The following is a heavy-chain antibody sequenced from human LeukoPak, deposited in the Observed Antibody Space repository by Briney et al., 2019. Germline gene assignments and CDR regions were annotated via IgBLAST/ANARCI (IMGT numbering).Heavy chain of an antibody. V-gene: IGHV3-30*02. D-gene: IGHD2-15*01. J-gene: IGHJ4*02. CDR2: IRYDGSNK. CDR3: AKGHEGRRVALHY. Sequence: GGSLRLSCAASGFTFSSYGMHWVPQAPGKGLEWVAFIRYDGSNKYYAGSVKGRLTISRDNSKNTLYLQMASLRAEDTAVHYTAKGHEGRRVALHYWGQGTLVTVSS. CDR1: GFTFSSYG.